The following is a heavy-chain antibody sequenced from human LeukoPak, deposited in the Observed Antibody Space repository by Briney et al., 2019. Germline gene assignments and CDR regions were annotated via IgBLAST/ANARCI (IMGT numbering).Heavy chain of an antibody. Sequence: PGGSLRLSCAASGFSFSRYSMSWVRQAPGKGLEWVSSISSSSSYIYYADSVKGRFTISRDNAKNSLYLQMNSLRAEDTAVYYCATTRRNDSPPSNLRDYWGQGTLVTVSS. CDR1: GFSFSRYS. CDR2: ISSSSSYI. J-gene: IGHJ4*02. V-gene: IGHV3-21*01. D-gene: IGHD4-11*01. CDR3: ATTRRNDSPPSNLRDY.